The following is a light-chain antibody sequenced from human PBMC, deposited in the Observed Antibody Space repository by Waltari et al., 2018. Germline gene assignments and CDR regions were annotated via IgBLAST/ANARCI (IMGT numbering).Light chain of an antibody. CDR2: KAS. V-gene: IGKV1-12*01. Sequence: IQMTQSPSSLSASVGDSVTITCRASQSISSWLDWYQQKPGKAPKLLIYKASSLQSGVPSRFSGSGSGTEFTLTISSLQPEDFGTYYCLQYNSSPYSFGQGTKVEIK. CDR1: QSISSW. CDR3: LQYNSSPYS. J-gene: IGKJ2*03.